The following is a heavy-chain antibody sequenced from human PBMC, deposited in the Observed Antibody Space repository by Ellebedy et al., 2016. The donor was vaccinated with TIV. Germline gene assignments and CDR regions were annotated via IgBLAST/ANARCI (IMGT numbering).Heavy chain of an antibody. D-gene: IGHD2-2*01. CDR1: GGTFSNYA. CDR2: IIPIFGTE. CDR3: AREGCGSATCLPSYYYGMDV. J-gene: IGHJ6*02. V-gene: IGHV1-69*06. Sequence: AASVKVSCKAPGGTFSNYAISWVRQAPGQGLEWMGGIIPIFGTENYAQKFQGRVTIIADTSTSTAYMELGSLRSEDTAVYYCAREGCGSATCLPSYYYGMDVWGQGTTVTVSS.